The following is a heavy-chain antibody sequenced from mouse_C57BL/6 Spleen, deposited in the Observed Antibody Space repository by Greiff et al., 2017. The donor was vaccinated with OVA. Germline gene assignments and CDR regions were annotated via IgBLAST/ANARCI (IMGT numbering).Heavy chain of an antibody. Sequence: VQLQESGAELARPGASVKLSCKASGYTFTSYGISWVKQRTGQGLEWIGEIYPRSGNTYYNEKFKGKATLTADKSSSTAYMELRSLTSEDSAVYFCARRVITTVVAFDYWGQGTTLTVSS. J-gene: IGHJ2*01. D-gene: IGHD1-1*01. V-gene: IGHV1-81*01. CDR2: IYPRSGNT. CDR1: GYTFTSYG. CDR3: ARRVITTVVAFDY.